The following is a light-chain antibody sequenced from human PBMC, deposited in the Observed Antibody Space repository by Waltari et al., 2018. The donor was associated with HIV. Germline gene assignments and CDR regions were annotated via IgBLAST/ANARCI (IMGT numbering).Light chain of an antibody. CDR3: SSYSSSNTVV. CDR1: RSDIGDYNF. V-gene: IGLV2-14*03. Sequence: QSALTQPASMSGSPGQSITISCAGTRSDIGDYNFVSWFQQHPGKAPKLIFHDVSHSVSEVSERFSASKYGNTASLTIAGLQPEDEADYYCSSYSSSNTVVFGGGTKLTVL. CDR2: DVS. J-gene: IGLJ2*01.